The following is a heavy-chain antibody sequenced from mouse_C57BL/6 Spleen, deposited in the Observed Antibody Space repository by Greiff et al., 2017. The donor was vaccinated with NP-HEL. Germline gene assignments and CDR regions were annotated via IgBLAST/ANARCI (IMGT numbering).Heavy chain of an antibody. Sequence: QVQLKQPGAELVKPGASVKLSCKASGYTFTSYWMQWVKQRPGQGLEWIGEIDPSDSYTNYNQKFKGKATLTVDTSSSTAYMQLSSLTSEDSAVYYCARWDGSNFDYWGQGTTLTVSS. J-gene: IGHJ2*01. CDR3: ARWDGSNFDY. D-gene: IGHD1-1*01. CDR1: GYTFTSYW. V-gene: IGHV1-50*01. CDR2: IDPSDSYT.